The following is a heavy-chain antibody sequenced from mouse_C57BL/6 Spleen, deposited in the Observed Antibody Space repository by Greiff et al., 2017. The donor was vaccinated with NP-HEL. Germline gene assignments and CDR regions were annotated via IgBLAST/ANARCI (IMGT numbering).Heavy chain of an antibody. Sequence: VQLKESGPELVKPGASVKISCKASGYSFTGYYMNWVKQSPEKSLEWIGEINPSTGGTTYNQKFKAKATLTVDKSSSTAYMQLKSLTSEDSAVYYCARETDYWGQGTSVTVSS. CDR2: INPSTGGT. V-gene: IGHV1-42*01. J-gene: IGHJ4*01. CDR1: GYSFTGYY. CDR3: ARETDY.